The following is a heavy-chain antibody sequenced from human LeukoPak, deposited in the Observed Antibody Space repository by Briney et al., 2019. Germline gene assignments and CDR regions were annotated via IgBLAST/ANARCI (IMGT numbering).Heavy chain of an antibody. CDR3: ARRYCSSTSCYDY. CDR2: IYSGGST. CDR1: GFTVSSNY. D-gene: IGHD2-2*01. Sequence: GGSLRLSCAASGFTVSSNYMSWVRQAPGKGLEGVSVIYSGGSTYCADSVKGRFTISRDNSKNTLYLQMNSLRAEDTAVYYCARRYCSSTSCYDYWGQGTLVTVSS. J-gene: IGHJ4*02. V-gene: IGHV3-66*01.